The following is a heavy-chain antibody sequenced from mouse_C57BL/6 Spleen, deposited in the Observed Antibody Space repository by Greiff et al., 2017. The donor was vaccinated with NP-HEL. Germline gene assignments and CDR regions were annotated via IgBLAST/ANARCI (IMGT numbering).Heavy chain of an antibody. D-gene: IGHD3-2*02. V-gene: IGHV14-3*01. CDR2: IDPANGNT. CDR1: GFNIKNTY. CDR3: ARSRSAQATHDY. Sequence: EVKLVESVAELVRPGASVKLSCTASGFNIKNTYMHWVKQRPEQGLEWIGRIDPANGNTKYAPKFQGKATITADTSSNTAYLQLSSLTSEDTAIYYCARSRSAQATHDYWGQGTTLTVSS. J-gene: IGHJ2*01.